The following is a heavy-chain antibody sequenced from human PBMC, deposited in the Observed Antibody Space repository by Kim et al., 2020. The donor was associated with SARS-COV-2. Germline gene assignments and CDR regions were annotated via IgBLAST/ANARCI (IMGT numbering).Heavy chain of an antibody. J-gene: IGHJ4*02. CDR3: TTEDVVRGVTPFDY. D-gene: IGHD3-10*01. V-gene: IGHV3-15*01. Sequence: AALVQGRFTISRDDSKNTLYLQMNSLKTEDTAVYYCTTEDVVRGVTPFDYWGQGTLVTVSS.